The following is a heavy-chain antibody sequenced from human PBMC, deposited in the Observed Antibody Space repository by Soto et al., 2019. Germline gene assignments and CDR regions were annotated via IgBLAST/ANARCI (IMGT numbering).Heavy chain of an antibody. CDR1: GYTFTGYY. Sequence: QVQLVQSGAEVKKPGASVKVSCKASGYTFTGYYMHWVRQAPGQGLEWMGWINPNSGGINYAQKFQGWVTMTRDTSISTAYMELSRLRSDDTAVYYCARDISPGIAVAGAYYYYGMDVWGQGTTVTVSS. CDR3: ARDISPGIAVAGAYYYYGMDV. CDR2: INPNSGGI. J-gene: IGHJ6*02. D-gene: IGHD6-19*01. V-gene: IGHV1-2*04.